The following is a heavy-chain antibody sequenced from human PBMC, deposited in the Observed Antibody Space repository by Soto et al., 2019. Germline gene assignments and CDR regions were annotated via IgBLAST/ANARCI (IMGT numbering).Heavy chain of an antibody. Sequence: GSGPELVNPTQTLTLACSFCGFSLSTSGMCVSWIRQPPGKALEWLARIDWDDDKYYSTSLKTRLTISKDTSKNQVVLTMTNMDPVDTATYYCARATYYYDSSGYAAYYFDYWGQGTLVTVSS. CDR3: ARATYYYDSSGYAAYYFDY. V-gene: IGHV2-70*11. CDR2: IDWDDDK. CDR1: GFSLSTSGMC. J-gene: IGHJ4*02. D-gene: IGHD3-22*01.